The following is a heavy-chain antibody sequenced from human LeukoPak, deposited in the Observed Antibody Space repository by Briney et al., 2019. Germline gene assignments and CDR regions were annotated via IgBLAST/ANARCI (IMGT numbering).Heavy chain of an antibody. J-gene: IGHJ5*02. CDR1: GFTFSSFA. V-gene: IGHV3-33*01. CDR2: IWYNGSNK. CDR3: SRGGYGDYNNWFDP. D-gene: IGHD4-17*01. Sequence: PGRSLRLSCAASGFTFSSFAMHWVDQAPGKGLEWVADIWYNGSNKYYAESVKGRFTISRDNSRNTLYLQMNSLRAEDTAVYYCSRGGYGDYNNWFDPWGQGTLVIVSS.